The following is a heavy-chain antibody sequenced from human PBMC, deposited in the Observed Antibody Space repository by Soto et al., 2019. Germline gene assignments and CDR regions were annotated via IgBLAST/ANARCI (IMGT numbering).Heavy chain of an antibody. CDR2: ISGSGGST. CDR1: GFTFSSYA. Sequence: GGSLRLSCAASGFTFSSYAMSWVRQAPGKGLEWVSAISGSGGSTYYADSVKGRFTISRDNSKNTLYLQMNSLRAEDTAVYYCARSLTVLPLVRYYYYGMDVWGQGTTVTVSS. CDR3: ARSLTVLPLVRYYYYGMDV. D-gene: IGHD7-27*01. J-gene: IGHJ6*02. V-gene: IGHV3-23*01.